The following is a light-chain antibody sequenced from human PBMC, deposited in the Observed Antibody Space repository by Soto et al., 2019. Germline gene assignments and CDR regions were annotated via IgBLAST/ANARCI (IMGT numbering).Light chain of an antibody. CDR3: QQYGRSSYT. V-gene: IGKV3-20*01. CDR2: GAS. J-gene: IGKJ2*01. Sequence: EIVLTQSPGTLSLSPGERATLSWRASQSISSSYLAWYQQKPGQAPRLLIFGASSRATGIPDRFSGSGSGTDFTLTISRLEREDFAVYFCQQYGRSSYTFGQGTKLEIK. CDR1: QSISSSY.